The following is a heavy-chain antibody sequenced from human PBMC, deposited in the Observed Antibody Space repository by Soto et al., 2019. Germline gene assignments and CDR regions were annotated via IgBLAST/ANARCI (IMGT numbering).Heavy chain of an antibody. J-gene: IGHJ6*03. CDR1: GGSISSSSYY. V-gene: IGHV4-39*01. CDR3: ARHPNVQNFDWLLPYYYYYYMDV. D-gene: IGHD3-9*01. Sequence: TSETLSLTCTVSGGSISSSSYYWGWIRQPPGKGLEWIGSIYYSGSTYYNPSLKSRVTISVDTSKNQFSLKLSSVTAADTAVYYCARHPNVQNFDWLLPYYYYYYMDVWGKGTTVTVSS. CDR2: IYYSGST.